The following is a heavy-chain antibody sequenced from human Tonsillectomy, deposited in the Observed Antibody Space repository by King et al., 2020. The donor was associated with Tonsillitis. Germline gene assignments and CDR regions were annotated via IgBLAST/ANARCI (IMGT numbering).Heavy chain of an antibody. CDR1: GVSISSSNW. CDR3: ARLGPRITNWRLDC. J-gene: IGHJ4*02. Sequence: QLQESGPGLVKPSGTLSLTCAVSGVSISSSNWWGWVRQPPGTGLEWIGEIHNSGATHYNPSLKSRVTISADKSQNQLSLNLNSVTAADTAVYYCARLGPRITNWRLDCWGQGFLVTV. D-gene: IGHD1-20*01. V-gene: IGHV4-4*02. CDR2: IHNSGAT.